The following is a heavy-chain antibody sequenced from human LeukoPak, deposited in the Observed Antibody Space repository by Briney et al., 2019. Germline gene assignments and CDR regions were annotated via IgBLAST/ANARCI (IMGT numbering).Heavy chain of an antibody. J-gene: IGHJ4*02. CDR2: IYPGDSDT. CDR3: ARRSGTYFGNYYFDY. D-gene: IGHD1-26*01. CDR1: GYSFTSYG. V-gene: IGHV5-51*01. Sequence: ESLKISCKGSGYSFTSYGIGWVRQMPGKGLEWMGMIYPGDSDTRYSPSFQGQVTISADKSISTAYLQWSSLKASDTAMYYCARRSGTYFGNYYFDYWAREPWSPSPQ.